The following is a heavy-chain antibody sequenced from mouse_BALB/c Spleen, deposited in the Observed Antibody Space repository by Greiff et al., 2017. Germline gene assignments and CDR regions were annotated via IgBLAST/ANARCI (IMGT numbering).Heavy chain of an antibody. V-gene: IGHV5-4*02. J-gene: IGHJ2*01. D-gene: IGHD1-2*01. Sequence: EVQLVESGGGLVKPGGSLKLSCAASGFTFSDYYMYWVRQTPEKRLEWVATISDGGSYTYYPDSVKGRFTISRDNAKNNLYLQMSSLKSEDTAMYYCARRHYYGDLDYWGQGTTLTVSS. CDR2: ISDGGSYT. CDR3: ARRHYYGDLDY. CDR1: GFTFSDYY.